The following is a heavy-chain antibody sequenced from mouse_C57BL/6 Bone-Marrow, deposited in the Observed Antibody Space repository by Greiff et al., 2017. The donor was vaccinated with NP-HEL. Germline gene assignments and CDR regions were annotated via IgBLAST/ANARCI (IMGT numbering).Heavy chain of an antibody. CDR3: ARNGAWGLVGFAY. V-gene: IGHV1-50*01. CDR1: GYTFTSYW. CDR2: IDPSDRYT. D-gene: IGHD2-2*01. J-gene: IGHJ3*01. Sequence: QVQLQQPGAELVKPGASVKLSCKASGYTFTSYWMQWVKQRPGQGLEWIGEIDPSDRYTNYNQKFKGKATLTVDTSSSTAYMQLSSLTSEDSAVYYCARNGAWGLVGFAYWGQGTLVTVSA.